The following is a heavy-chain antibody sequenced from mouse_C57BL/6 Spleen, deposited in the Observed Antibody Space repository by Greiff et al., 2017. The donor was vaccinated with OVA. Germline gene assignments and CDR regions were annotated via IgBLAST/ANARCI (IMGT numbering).Heavy chain of an antibody. CDR3: ARRGSYAMDD. CDR1: GYAFSSSW. V-gene: IGHV1-82*01. J-gene: IGHJ4*01. CDR2: IYPGDGDT. Sequence: VQLQQSGPELVKPGASVKISCKASGYAFSSSWMNWVKQRPGKGLEWIGRIYPGDGDTNYNGKFKGKATLTADKSSSTAYMQLSSLTSEDSAVYFCARRGSYAMDDWGQGTSVTVSS.